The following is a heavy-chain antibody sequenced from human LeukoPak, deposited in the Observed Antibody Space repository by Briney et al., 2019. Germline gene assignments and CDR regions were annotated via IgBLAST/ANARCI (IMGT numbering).Heavy chain of an antibody. J-gene: IGHJ6*02. CDR1: GFTFSSYG. D-gene: IGHD6-6*01. CDR2: ISYDGSNK. Sequence: GGSLRLSCAASGFTFSSYGMHWVRQAPGKGLEWVAVISYDGSNKYYADSVKGRFTISRDYSKNTLYLQMNSLRAEDTAVYYCAKGSSGGPYYYGMDVWGQGTTVTVSS. CDR3: AKGSSGGPYYYGMDV. V-gene: IGHV3-30*18.